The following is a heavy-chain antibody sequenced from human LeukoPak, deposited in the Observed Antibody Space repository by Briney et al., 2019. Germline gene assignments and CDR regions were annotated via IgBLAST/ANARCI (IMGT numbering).Heavy chain of an antibody. J-gene: IGHJ4*02. D-gene: IGHD3-10*01. CDR2: IYYSGST. Sequence: SETLSLTCTVSGGSISSSSYFWGWIRQPPGKGLEWIGSIYYSGSTYYNPSLKSRVTISVDTSKNQFSLKLSSVTAADTAVYYCARLVWFGESPRFDYWGQGTLVTVSS. CDR3: ARLVWFGESPRFDY. V-gene: IGHV4-39*07. CDR1: GGSISSSSYF.